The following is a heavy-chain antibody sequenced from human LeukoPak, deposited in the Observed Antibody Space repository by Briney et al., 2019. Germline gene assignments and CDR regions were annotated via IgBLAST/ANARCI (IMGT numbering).Heavy chain of an antibody. D-gene: IGHD3-10*01. J-gene: IGHJ5*02. Sequence: GESLKISCKGSGYSFTSYRISWVRQMPGKGLEWMGRIDPSDSYTNYSPSFQGHVTISADKSISTAYLQWSSLKASDTAMYYCARHGITMVRGAAAGWFDPWGQGTLVTVSS. CDR2: IDPSDSYT. CDR3: ARHGITMVRGAAAGWFDP. V-gene: IGHV5-10-1*01. CDR1: GYSFTSYR.